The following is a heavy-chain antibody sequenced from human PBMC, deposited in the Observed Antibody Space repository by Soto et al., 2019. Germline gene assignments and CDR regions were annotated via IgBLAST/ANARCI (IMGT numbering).Heavy chain of an antibody. CDR3: AREGGESSDGLYYVDS. D-gene: IGHD3-16*01. CDR2: IYYSGKT. Sequence: SETLSLTCTVSGGSTSSDNYWSWIRPPPGKGLGWIGQIYYSGKTDYNPSLKSRLAISIDTPKNQFSLKLSTVTAADTAVYFCAREGGESSDGLYYVDSWGQGSLVTVSS. J-gene: IGHJ4*02. V-gene: IGHV4-30-4*01. CDR1: GGSTSSDNY.